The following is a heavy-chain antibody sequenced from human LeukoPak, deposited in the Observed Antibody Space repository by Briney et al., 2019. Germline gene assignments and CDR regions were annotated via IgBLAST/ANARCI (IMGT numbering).Heavy chain of an antibody. Sequence: ASVKVSCKASGYTFTSYDINWVRQATGQGLEWMGWMNPNSGNTGYAQKFQGRATMTRDMSTSTVYMELSSLRSEDTAVYYCARDNYYDSSGSKGAFDIWGQGTMVTVSS. CDR1: GYTFTSYD. D-gene: IGHD3-22*01. V-gene: IGHV1-8*02. J-gene: IGHJ3*02. CDR3: ARDNYYDSSGSKGAFDI. CDR2: MNPNSGNT.